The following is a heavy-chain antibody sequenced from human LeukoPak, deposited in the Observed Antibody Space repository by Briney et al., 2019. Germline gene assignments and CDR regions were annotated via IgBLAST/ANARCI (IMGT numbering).Heavy chain of an antibody. CDR1: GANFDDYA. CDR3: AKGRYPLTPRAALDV. J-gene: IGHJ6*02. V-gene: IGHV3-43*02. D-gene: IGHD4-23*01. Sequence: PGGSLRLSCAASGANFDDYAMHWVRQAPGKGLEWVSLINGNGGSTYFADSVKGRFTISRDNTKNSLHLQMSNLRTEDTAVYYCAKGRYPLTPRAALDVWGQGTTVTVSS. CDR2: INGNGGST.